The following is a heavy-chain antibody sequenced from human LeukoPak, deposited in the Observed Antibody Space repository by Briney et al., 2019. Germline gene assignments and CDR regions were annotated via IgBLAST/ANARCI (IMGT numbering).Heavy chain of an antibody. CDR1: GFTFSNYA. V-gene: IGHV3-23*01. J-gene: IGHJ4*02. CDR2: ILGSGGST. CDR3: AKWGDYDVLTGYYVPDY. D-gene: IGHD3-9*01. Sequence: GGSLRLSCAASGFTFSNYAMSWVRQAPGKGMEWVSAILGSGGSTYYADSVKGRFTVSRDNSKSTLYLQMNSLRAEDTALYYCAKWGDYDVLTGYYVPDYWGQGTLVTVSS.